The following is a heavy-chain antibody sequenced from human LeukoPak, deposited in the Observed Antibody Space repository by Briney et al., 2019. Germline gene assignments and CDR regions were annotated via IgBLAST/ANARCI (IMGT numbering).Heavy chain of an antibody. D-gene: IGHD4-23*01. V-gene: IGHV1-18*01. CDR3: ARYGGNYLLLYYGMDV. J-gene: IGHJ6*02. CDR1: GYTFTSYG. CDR2: ISAYNGNT. Sequence: PAASVKVSCKASGYTFTSYGISWVRQAPGQGLEWMGWISAYNGNTNYAQKLQGRVTMTTDTPTSTAYMELRSLRSDDTAVYYCARYGGNYLLLYYGMDVWGQGTTATVSS.